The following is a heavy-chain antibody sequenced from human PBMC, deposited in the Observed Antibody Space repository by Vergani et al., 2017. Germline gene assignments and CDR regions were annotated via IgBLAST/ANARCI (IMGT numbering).Heavy chain of an antibody. CDR1: GYIFSNYG. Sequence: QIHLVQSGGEVKKPGASVKVSCKASGYIFSNYGIIWVRQAPGQRLEWVGWVSGYNGDTNYAQKFQGRVTMTKDTSTSTAYMEVRSLRSEDTAVYYCARGSTMVRVKGWFDPWGQGTLVTVSS. D-gene: IGHD3-10*01. CDR2: VSGYNGDT. V-gene: IGHV1-18*01. J-gene: IGHJ5*02. CDR3: ARGSTMVRVKGWFDP.